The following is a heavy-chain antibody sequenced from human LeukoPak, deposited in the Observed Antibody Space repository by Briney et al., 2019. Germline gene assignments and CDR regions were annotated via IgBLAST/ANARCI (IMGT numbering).Heavy chain of an antibody. J-gene: IGHJ6*02. V-gene: IGHV4-31*03. CDR3: ARDYVGYGMDV. CDR2: IYYSGST. CDR1: GGSVSSGGYY. Sequence: SETLSLTCTVSGGSVSSGGYYWSWIRQHPGKGLEWIGYIYYSGSTYYNPSLKSRVTISVDTSKNQFSLKLSSVTAADTAVYYCARDYVGYGMDVWGQGTTVTVSS. D-gene: IGHD4-23*01.